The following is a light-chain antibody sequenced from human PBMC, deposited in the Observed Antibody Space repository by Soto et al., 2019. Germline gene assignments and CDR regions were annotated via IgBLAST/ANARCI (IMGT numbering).Light chain of an antibody. CDR1: ESLFGF. CDR3: QSYNDWPFA. V-gene: IGKV3-15*01. Sequence: DIVLTQSPATLSVSPGDTVTLSCMASESLFGFLAWYQQKPGQAPRLLLSGVSTRANGIPARFSGGGSATDFTLTISSLLSEDSAFSFCQSYNDWPFASGLGTRLEI. J-gene: IGKJ2*01. CDR2: GVS.